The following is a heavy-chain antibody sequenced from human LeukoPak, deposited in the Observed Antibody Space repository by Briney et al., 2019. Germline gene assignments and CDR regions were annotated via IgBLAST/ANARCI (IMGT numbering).Heavy chain of an antibody. CDR3: ARDRYCSSTSCYRWFDP. CDR1: GYTFTGYY. J-gene: IGHJ5*02. Sequence: ASVQVSCKASGYTFTGYYMHWVRQAPGQGLEWMGWINPNSGGTNYAQKFQGRVTMTRDTSISTAYMELSRLRSDDTAVYYCARDRYCSSTSCYRWFDPWGQGTLVTVSS. V-gene: IGHV1-2*02. CDR2: INPNSGGT. D-gene: IGHD2-2*01.